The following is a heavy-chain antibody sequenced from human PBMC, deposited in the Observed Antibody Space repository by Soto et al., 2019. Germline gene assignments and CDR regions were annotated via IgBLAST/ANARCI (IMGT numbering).Heavy chain of an antibody. D-gene: IGHD5-12*01. CDR2: IYHSGSS. V-gene: IGHV4-38-2*01. CDR3: ARVRATNAIRRGFDY. J-gene: IGHJ4*02. Sequence: SETLSLTCAVSGYSISSGYYWGWIRQPPGKGLEWIGNIYHSGSSYYNPSLKSRVTISVDTSKNSLYLQMNSLRAEDTAVYFCARVRATNAIRRGFDYWGRGTLVTVSS. CDR1: GYSISSGYY.